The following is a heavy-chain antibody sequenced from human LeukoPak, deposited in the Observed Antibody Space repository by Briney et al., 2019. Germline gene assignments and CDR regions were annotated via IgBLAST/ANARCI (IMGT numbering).Heavy chain of an antibody. CDR1: GGSISSYY. J-gene: IGHJ6*03. V-gene: IGHV4-59*12. CDR2: IYYSGST. D-gene: IGHD3-22*01. CDR3: ARDGYYDSSGYYYYYMDV. Sequence: SETLSLTCTVSGGSISSYYWSWIRQPPGKGLESIGYIYYSGSTNYNPSLKSRVTISVDTSKNQFSLKLSSVTAADTAVYYCARDGYYDSSGYYYYYMDVWGKGTTVTVSS.